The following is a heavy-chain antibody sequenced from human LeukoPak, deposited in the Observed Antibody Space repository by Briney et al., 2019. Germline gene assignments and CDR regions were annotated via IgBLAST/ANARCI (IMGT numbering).Heavy chain of an antibody. D-gene: IGHD6-13*01. CDR3: ARGGTLYTSSW. V-gene: IGHV4-39*07. CDR2: MFYGGST. J-gene: IGHJ4*02. CDR1: GGSISNSTYY. Sequence: SETLSLTRTVSGGSISNSTYYWGWIRQPPGKGLEWIGSMFYGGSTYYNPYLKSRVAISVDTSKNQFSLKLISVTAADTAVYYCARGGTLYTSSWWGQGTLVTVSS.